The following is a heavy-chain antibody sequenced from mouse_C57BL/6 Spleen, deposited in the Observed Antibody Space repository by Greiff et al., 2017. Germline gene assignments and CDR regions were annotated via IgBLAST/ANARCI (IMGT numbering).Heavy chain of an antibody. J-gene: IGHJ3*01. V-gene: IGHV1-18*01. CDR1: GYTFTDYN. CDR3: ARGGTAQASFAY. CDR2: INPNNGGT. Sequence: EVQLQQSGPELVKPGASVKIPCKASGYTFTDYNMDWVKQSHGKSLEWIGDINPNNGGTIYTQKFKGKATLTVDKSSSTAYMELRSLTSEDTAVYYCARGGTAQASFAYWGQGTLVTVSA. D-gene: IGHD3-2*02.